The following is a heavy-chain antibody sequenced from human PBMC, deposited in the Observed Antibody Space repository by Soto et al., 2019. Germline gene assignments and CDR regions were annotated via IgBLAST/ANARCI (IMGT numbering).Heavy chain of an antibody. Sequence: EVQLVESGGGLVQPGGSLRLSCAASGFTVSSNYMSWVRQAPGKGLEWVSVIYSGGSTYYADSVKGRFTISRDNSKNTLYLQMNSLRAEDTAVYYCARNKRGYYDFWSGSVRTKRDYYYYYMDVWGKGTTVTVSS. J-gene: IGHJ6*03. CDR1: GFTVSSNY. D-gene: IGHD3-3*01. CDR2: IYSGGST. V-gene: IGHV3-66*01. CDR3: ARNKRGYYDFWSGSVRTKRDYYYYYMDV.